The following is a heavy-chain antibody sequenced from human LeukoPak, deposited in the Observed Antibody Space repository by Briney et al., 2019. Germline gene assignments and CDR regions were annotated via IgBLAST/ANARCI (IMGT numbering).Heavy chain of an antibody. J-gene: IGHJ4*02. CDR1: GGSISSGGYS. CDR3: ARRVWFGELLPYYFDY. V-gene: IGHV4-30-2*01. CDR2: IYRSGST. Sequence: PSQTLSLTCAVSGGSISSGGYSWSWIRQPPGKGLEWIGYIYRSGSTYYNPSLKSRVTISVDTSKNQFSLKLSSVTAADTAVYYCARRVWFGELLPYYFDYWGQGTLVTVSS. D-gene: IGHD3-10*01.